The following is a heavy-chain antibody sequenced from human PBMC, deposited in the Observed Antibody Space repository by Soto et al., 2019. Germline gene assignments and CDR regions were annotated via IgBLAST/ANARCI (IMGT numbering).Heavy chain of an antibody. V-gene: IGHV1-46*01. D-gene: IGHD3-10*01. CDR1: GYPLTTYH. CDR3: ARTEGYGSGSYYFDS. CDR2: VYVTGTGT. Sequence: XSVKVSCKASGYPLTTYHLHWVRQAPGQGLEWMGIVYVTGTGTRSAQKFQCRLTMTRDRSTSTVYMELSSLRSEDTAVYYCARTEGYGSGSYYFDSWGQGTLVTVSS. J-gene: IGHJ4*02.